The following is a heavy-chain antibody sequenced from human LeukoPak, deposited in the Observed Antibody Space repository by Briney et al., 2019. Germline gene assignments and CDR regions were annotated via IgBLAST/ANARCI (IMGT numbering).Heavy chain of an antibody. Sequence: GGSLRLSCEASGFTFSSYAISWVGQAPGKGLEGVSAISGSGGSTYYADSVKGRFTISRDNSKNTLYLQMNSLRAEDTAVYYCAKGPTALPFDCWGQGTLVTVSS. V-gene: IGHV3-23*01. CDR2: ISGSGGST. J-gene: IGHJ4*02. CDR1: GFTFSSYA. D-gene: IGHD5-18*01. CDR3: AKGPTALPFDC.